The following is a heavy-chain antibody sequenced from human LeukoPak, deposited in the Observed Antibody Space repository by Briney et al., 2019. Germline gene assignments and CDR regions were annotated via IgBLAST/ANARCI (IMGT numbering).Heavy chain of an antibody. CDR1: GFTFSSYG. D-gene: IGHD1-20*01. J-gene: IGHJ5*02. V-gene: IGHV3-48*04. CDR3: ARPTYNWNDIWFDP. CDR2: ISRSGSTI. Sequence: GSLRLSCAASGFTFSSYGMSWVRQAPGKGLEWVSCISRSGSTIYYADSVKGRFTISRDNAKNSLYLQMNSLRAEDTAVYYCARPTYNWNDIWFDPWGQGTLVTVSS.